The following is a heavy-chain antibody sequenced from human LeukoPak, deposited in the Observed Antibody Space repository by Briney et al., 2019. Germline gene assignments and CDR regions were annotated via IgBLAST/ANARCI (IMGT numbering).Heavy chain of an antibody. D-gene: IGHD3-9*01. V-gene: IGHV4-61*08. J-gene: IGHJ4*02. CDR1: GGSISSGDYY. CDR2: IYYSGST. CDR3: ARDLGVLRYFDWLSPIGY. Sequence: KSSETLSLTCTVSGGSISSGDYYWSWIRQPPGKGLEWIGYIYYSGSTNYNPSLKSRVTISVDTSKNQFSLKLSSVTAVDTAVYYCARDLGVLRYFDWLSPIGYWGQGTLVTVSS.